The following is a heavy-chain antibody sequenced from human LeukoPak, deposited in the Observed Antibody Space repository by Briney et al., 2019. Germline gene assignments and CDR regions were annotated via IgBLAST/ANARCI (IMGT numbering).Heavy chain of an antibody. CDR2: INPSGGST. CDR3: ARALAVADFEGY. Sequence: ASVKVSCKASGYTFTSYYMHWVRQAPGQGLEWMGIINPSGGSTSYAQKFQGRVTMTRNTSISTAYMELSSLRSEDTAVYYCARALAVADFEGYWGQGTLVTVSS. D-gene: IGHD6-19*01. CDR1: GYTFTSYY. J-gene: IGHJ4*02. V-gene: IGHV1-46*01.